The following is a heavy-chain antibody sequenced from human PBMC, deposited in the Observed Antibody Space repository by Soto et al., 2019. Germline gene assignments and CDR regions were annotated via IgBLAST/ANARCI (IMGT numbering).Heavy chain of an antibody. V-gene: IGHV3-30*14. CDR2: ISDDGSNK. D-gene: IGHD6-19*01. J-gene: IGHJ4*02. Sequence: QVQLVESGGGVVQPGRSLRLSCAASGFTFSSYAMHWVRQAPGKGLEWVAVISDDGSNKYYADSVKGRFTISRDISKNSMYRGMNSLRAEDTGVYYSAGGDSCCWYGHFDYWVQGGLVTVSS. CDR1: GFTFSSYA. CDR3: AGGDSCCWYGHFDY.